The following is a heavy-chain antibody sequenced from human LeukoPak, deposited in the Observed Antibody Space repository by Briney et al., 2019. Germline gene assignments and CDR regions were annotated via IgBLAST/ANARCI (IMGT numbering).Heavy chain of an antibody. J-gene: IGHJ6*02. CDR2: INPNSGGT. Sequence: GASVKVSCKASGYTFTGYYMHWVRQAPGQGLEWMGWINPNSGGTNYAQKFQGWVTMTRDTSISTAYMELSRLRSDDTAVYYCARSGYSSSWYRRMGYYYYYGMDVWGQGTTVTASS. CDR3: ARSGYSSSWYRRMGYYYYYGMDV. D-gene: IGHD6-13*01. V-gene: IGHV1-2*04. CDR1: GYTFTGYY.